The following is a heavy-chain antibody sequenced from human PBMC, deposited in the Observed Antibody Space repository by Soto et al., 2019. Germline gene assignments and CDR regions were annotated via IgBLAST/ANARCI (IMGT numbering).Heavy chain of an antibody. J-gene: IGHJ4*02. CDR2: INPNGGST. Sequence: QVQLVQSGAEVKKPGASVKISCKASGYTFIHYYIHWVRQAPGQGLEWMAIINPNGGSTNYAQKFQGRVTVTSDTSTTTVSMEVNSLESDDTAVYFCARSLLQGDFWGQGTLVTVSS. V-gene: IGHV1-46*01. CDR1: GYTFIHYY. D-gene: IGHD2-21*01. CDR3: ARSLLQGDF.